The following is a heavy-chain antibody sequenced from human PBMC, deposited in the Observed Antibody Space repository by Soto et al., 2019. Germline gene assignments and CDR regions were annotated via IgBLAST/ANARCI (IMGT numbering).Heavy chain of an antibody. Sequence: EVQLLESGGGLVQPGGSLRLSCAASGFTFTNYAMSWVRQAPGKGLEWVSAISGSGSSTYYADSVKGRFTISRDNSENTPFRQMNSLSAEDTAVYYCAYFTALNYYYGMDVWGQGTTVTVSS. CDR1: GFTFTNYA. V-gene: IGHV3-23*01. CDR2: ISGSGSST. D-gene: IGHD1-26*01. J-gene: IGHJ6*02. CDR3: AYFTALNYYYGMDV.